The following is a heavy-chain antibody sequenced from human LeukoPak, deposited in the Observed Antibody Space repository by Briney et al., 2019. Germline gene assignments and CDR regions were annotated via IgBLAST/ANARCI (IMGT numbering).Heavy chain of an antibody. D-gene: IGHD1-26*01. CDR2: MYNSGST. CDR3: ARVGSGSFDY. J-gene: IGHJ4*02. Sequence: SETLSLTCTVSRGSISDYYWSWIRQPPGKGLEWIAYMYNSGSTNYNPSLKSRVTISIDTSKNQFSLRLSSVTAADSALYYCARVGSGSFDYWGQGTLVTVSS. V-gene: IGHV4-59*01. CDR1: RGSISDYY.